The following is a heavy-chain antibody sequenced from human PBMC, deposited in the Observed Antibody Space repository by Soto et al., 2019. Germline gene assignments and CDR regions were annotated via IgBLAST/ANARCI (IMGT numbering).Heavy chain of an antibody. Sequence: PSETLSLTCTASGGSIRGHYWCWIRQPPGKGLQYIGYISYSGSTNYNPSLKSRVTISVDTSNNQFSLRLRSVTAADTAVYYCARDVGLQHDTGYYDFWSGKNNWFDPWGQGILVTVSS. CDR2: ISYSGST. V-gene: IGHV4-59*11. J-gene: IGHJ5*02. CDR1: GGSIRGHY. D-gene: IGHD3-3*01. CDR3: ARDVGLQHDTGYYDFWSGKNNWFDP.